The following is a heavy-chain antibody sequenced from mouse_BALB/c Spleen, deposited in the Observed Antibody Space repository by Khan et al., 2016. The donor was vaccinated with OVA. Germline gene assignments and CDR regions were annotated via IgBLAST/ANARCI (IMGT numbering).Heavy chain of an antibody. J-gene: IGHJ2*01. V-gene: IGHV2-9*02. Sequence: QVQLKQSGPGLVAPSQSLSITCTVSGFSLTSYGVHWVRQPPGKGLEWLGIIWAGGSTNYNSALMSRLSISKDNSKSQVFVKMISLQTDDTAMYYCARHHGNTYEYFDYWGQGTTLTVSA. D-gene: IGHD1-1*01. CDR2: IWAGGST. CDR3: ARHHGNTYEYFDY. CDR1: GFSLTSYG.